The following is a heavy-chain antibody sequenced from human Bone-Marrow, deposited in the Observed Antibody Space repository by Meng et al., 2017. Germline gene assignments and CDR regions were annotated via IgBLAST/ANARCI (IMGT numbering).Heavy chain of an antibody. CDR1: GYTFTSYG. V-gene: IGHV1-18*01. CDR3: ARTDSIAAAGTRTKSKYYFDY. J-gene: IGHJ4*02. D-gene: IGHD6-13*01. CDR2: ISAYNGNT. Sequence: ASVKVSCKASGYTFTSYGISWVRQAPGQGLEWMGWISAYNGNTNYAQKLQGRVTMTTDTSTSTAYMELRSLRSDDTAVYYCARTDSIAAAGTRTKSKYYFDYWGQGTLVTVSS.